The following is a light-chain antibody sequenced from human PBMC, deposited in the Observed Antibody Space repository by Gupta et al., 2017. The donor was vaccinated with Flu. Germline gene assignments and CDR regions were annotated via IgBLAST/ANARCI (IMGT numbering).Light chain of an antibody. J-gene: IGLJ2*01. CDR1: NIGRKS. V-gene: IGLV3-21*02. Sequence: SYEVSQPPSVSEAPGQTARITCEGDNIGRKSVHWYQQKPGQAPVLVVYDDSDRPSRIPDRFSGSNSDNTATLTISRVEAGDEADYYCQVWDSSSYHVVFGGGTKLTVL. CDR3: QVWDSSSYHVV. CDR2: DDS.